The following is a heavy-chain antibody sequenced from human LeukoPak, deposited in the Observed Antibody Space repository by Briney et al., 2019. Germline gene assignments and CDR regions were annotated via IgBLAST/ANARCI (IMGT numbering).Heavy chain of an antibody. D-gene: IGHD4-17*01. V-gene: IGHV3-30*04. CDR1: GFRITNYP. Sequence: PGGSLRLSCAASGFRITNYPMHWVRQAPGKGLEWVAVISFDGSNEHYAVSVKGRFTISRDTSENTLYLQMNSLRPEDTAVYHCARGALNHYADSGFDSWGQGTLVTVSS. CDR2: ISFDGSNE. J-gene: IGHJ4*02. CDR3: ARGALNHYADSGFDS.